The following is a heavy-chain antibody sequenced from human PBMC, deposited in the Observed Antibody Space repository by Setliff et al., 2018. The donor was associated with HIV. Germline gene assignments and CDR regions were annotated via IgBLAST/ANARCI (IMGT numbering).Heavy chain of an antibody. CDR1: GGSISSHY. CDR3: ARGLWFGGSYWFDP. D-gene: IGHD3-10*01. CDR2: IYYTGTT. V-gene: IGHV4-59*11. J-gene: IGHJ5*02. Sequence: SETLSLTCTVSGVSGGSISSHYWNWIRQPPGKGLEWIGYIYYTGTTKNNPSLKSRFTMSIDTSKNQFSLKLSSVTAADTAVYYCARGLWFGGSYWFDPWGQGTLVTVSS.